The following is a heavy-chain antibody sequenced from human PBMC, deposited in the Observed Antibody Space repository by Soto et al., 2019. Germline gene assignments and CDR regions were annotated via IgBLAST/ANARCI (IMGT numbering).Heavy chain of an antibody. D-gene: IGHD3-10*01. V-gene: IGHV3-9*01. CDR3: AKDSGGSGSYSFQH. CDR2: ISWNSGSI. J-gene: IGHJ1*01. Sequence: EVQLVESGGGLVQPGRSLRLSCAASGFTFDDYAMHWVRQAPGKGLEWVSGISWNSGSIGYAEYVKGRFTISRDNAKNSLYLQMNSLRAEDTALYYCAKDSGGSGSYSFQHWGQGTLVTVSS. CDR1: GFTFDDYA.